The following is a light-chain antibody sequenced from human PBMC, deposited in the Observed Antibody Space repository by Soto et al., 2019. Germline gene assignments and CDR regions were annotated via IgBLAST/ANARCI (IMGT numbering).Light chain of an antibody. CDR3: CSYAVTYVV. Sequence: QSVLTQPASVSGSPGQSITISCTGTSSDVGSYNFVSWYQQHPGKAPKLMIYEVNKRPSGVSNRFSASKSGNTASLTISGLQAGDEADYYCCSYAVTYVVFGGGTKLTVL. CDR2: EVN. CDR1: SSDVGSYNF. J-gene: IGLJ2*01. V-gene: IGLV2-23*02.